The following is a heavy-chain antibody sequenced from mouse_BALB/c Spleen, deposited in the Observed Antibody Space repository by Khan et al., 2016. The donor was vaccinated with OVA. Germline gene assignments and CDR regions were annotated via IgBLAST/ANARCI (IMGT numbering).Heavy chain of an antibody. J-gene: IGHJ4*01. V-gene: IGHV9-3-1*01. CDR3: ARPPYFSYVMDN. CDR1: GHTFTKYG. Sequence: QIQLVQSGPELKKPGETVKISCKASGHTFTKYGMNRVKQAPGKSLKWMGWINTYTGEPTYADDFSGRFAFSLETSASTAYLQINNLKNEDTATYFCARPPYFSYVMDNWGQGTSVTVSS. CDR2: INTYTGEP. D-gene: IGHD2-10*01.